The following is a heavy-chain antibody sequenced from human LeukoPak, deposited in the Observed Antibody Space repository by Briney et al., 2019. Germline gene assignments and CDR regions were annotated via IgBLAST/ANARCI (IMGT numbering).Heavy chain of an antibody. Sequence: GASVKVSCKASGYTFTGYYTHWVRQAPGQGLEWMGWINPNSGGTNYAQKFQGRVTMTRDTSISTAYMELSRLRSDDTAVYYCARVEGGWDSSGYYFEYFQHWGQGTLVTVSS. CDR3: ARVEGGWDSSGYYFEYFQH. J-gene: IGHJ1*01. CDR1: GYTFTGYY. V-gene: IGHV1-2*02. CDR2: INPNSGGT. D-gene: IGHD3-22*01.